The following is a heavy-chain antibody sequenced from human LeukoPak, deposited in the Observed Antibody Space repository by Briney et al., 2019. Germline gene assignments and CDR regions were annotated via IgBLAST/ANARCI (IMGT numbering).Heavy chain of an antibody. Sequence: SETLSLTCTVSGDSISSSSSYWGWIRQPPGEGLEWIGSIYYSGSTYYNTSLKSRVTISVDTSKNQFSLKLSSVTAADTAVYYCARDRGGSGSLNWFDPWGQGTLVTVSS. D-gene: IGHD3-10*01. CDR1: GDSISSSSSY. CDR3: ARDRGGSGSLNWFDP. V-gene: IGHV4-39*07. J-gene: IGHJ5*02. CDR2: IYYSGST.